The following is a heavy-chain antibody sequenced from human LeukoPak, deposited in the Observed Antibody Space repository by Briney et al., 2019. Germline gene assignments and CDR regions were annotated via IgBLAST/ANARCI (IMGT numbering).Heavy chain of an antibody. Sequence: KPSETLSLTCTVSGGSISSYYWSWIRQPPGKGLEWIGYIYYSGSTNYNPPLKSRVTISVDTSKNQFSLKLSSVTAADTAVYYCARVSGSYYYFDYWGQGTLVTVSS. CDR3: ARVSGSYYYFDY. J-gene: IGHJ4*02. CDR2: IYYSGST. CDR1: GGSISSYY. D-gene: IGHD1-26*01. V-gene: IGHV4-59*01.